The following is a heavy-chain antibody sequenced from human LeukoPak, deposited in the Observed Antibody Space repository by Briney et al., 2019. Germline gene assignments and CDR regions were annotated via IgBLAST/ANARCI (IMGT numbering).Heavy chain of an antibody. V-gene: IGHV4-39*07. J-gene: IGHJ4*02. CDR3: ARGHYFDY. Sequence: SETLSLTCTVSGGSISSSSYYWGWIRQPPGKGLEWIGSIYYSGSTYYNPSLKSRVAISVDTSKNQFSLRLSSVTAADTAVYYCARGHYFDYWGQGTLVTVSS. CDR1: GGSISSSSYY. CDR2: IYYSGST.